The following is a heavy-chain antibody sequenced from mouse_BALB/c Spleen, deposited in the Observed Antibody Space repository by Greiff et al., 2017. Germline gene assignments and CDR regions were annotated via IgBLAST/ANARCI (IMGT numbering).Heavy chain of an antibody. V-gene: IGHV14-3*02. CDR3: ARGNYYGSREAMDY. CDR1: GFNIKDTY. CDR2: IDPANGNT. D-gene: IGHD1-1*01. Sequence: EVQLVESGAELVKPGASVKLSCTASGFNIKDTYMHWVKQRPEQGLEWIGRIDPANGNTKYDPKFQGKATITADTSSNTAYLQLSSLTSEDTAVYYCARGNYYGSREAMDYWGQGTSVTVSS. J-gene: IGHJ4*01.